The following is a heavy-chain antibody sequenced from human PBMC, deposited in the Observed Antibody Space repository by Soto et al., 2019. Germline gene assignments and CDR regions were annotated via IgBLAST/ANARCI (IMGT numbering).Heavy chain of an antibody. J-gene: IGHJ4*02. D-gene: IGHD6-19*01. CDR1: GGSISSGGYY. CDR3: ARYMRSSDWSAPAFDY. V-gene: IGHV4-61*08. Sequence: PSETLSLTCTVSGGSISSGGYYWSWIRQHPGKGLEWIGYIYYSGSTNYNPSLKSRVIISVDTSKNQFSLKLTSVTAADTAVYYCARYMRSSDWSAPAFDYWGQGTLVTVSS. CDR2: IYYSGST.